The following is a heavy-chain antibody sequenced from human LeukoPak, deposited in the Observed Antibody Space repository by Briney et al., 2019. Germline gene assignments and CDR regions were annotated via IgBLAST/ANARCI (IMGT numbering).Heavy chain of an antibody. Sequence: SETLSLTCTVSGGSIRYYFWSWIRQPPGKGLEWIGCIYTSGRTNYNPSLKSRVTISVDTSKNQFSLNLSSVTAADTVVYYCTRGVIHDSSGYPFDYWGRGILVTVSS. D-gene: IGHD3-22*01. J-gene: IGHJ4*02. CDR2: IYTSGRT. CDR3: TRGVIHDSSGYPFDY. CDR1: GGSIRYYF. V-gene: IGHV4-4*09.